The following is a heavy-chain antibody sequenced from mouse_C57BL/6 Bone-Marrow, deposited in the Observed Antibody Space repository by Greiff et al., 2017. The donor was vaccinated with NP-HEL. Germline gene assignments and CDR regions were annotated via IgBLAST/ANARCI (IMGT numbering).Heavy chain of an antibody. V-gene: IGHV1-59*01. J-gene: IGHJ1*03. CDR2: IDPSDSYT. Sequence: QVQLQQPGAELVRPGTSVKLSCKASGYTFTSYWMHWVKQRPGQGLEWIGVIDPSDSYTNYNQKFKGKATLTVDTSSSTAYMQLSSLTSEDSAVYYCAREAPLGYWYFDVWGTGTTVTVSS. D-gene: IGHD4-1*01. CDR1: GYTFTSYW. CDR3: AREAPLGYWYFDV.